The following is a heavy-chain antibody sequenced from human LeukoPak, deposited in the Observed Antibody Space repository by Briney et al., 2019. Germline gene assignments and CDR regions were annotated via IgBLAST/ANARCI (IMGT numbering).Heavy chain of an antibody. V-gene: IGHV3-30-3*01. CDR3: ATGGCSGGSCYSDFDY. CDR2: ISYDGSNK. CDR1: GFPFSSYA. D-gene: IGHD2-15*01. Sequence: GGSLRLSCAASGFPFSSYAMHWVRQAPAKGLEWVAVISYDGSNKYYADSVKGRFTISRDNSKNTLYLQMNSLRAEDTAVYYCATGGCSGGSCYSDFDYWGQGTLVTVSS. J-gene: IGHJ4*02.